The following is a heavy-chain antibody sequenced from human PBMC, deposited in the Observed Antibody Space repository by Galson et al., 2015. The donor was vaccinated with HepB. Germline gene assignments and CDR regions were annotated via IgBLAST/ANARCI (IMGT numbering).Heavy chain of an antibody. D-gene: IGHD1/OR15-1a*01. J-gene: IGHJ5*02. Sequence: SLRLSCAASGFTFSNFWMSWVRQAPGKGLEWVANIDQSGREKYYVDSVKGRLAISRNNAKNSLFLHMNSLRAEDSAIYFCVRDVPIPDSNNNFDPWGQGTLVTVS. V-gene: IGHV3-7*01. CDR1: GFTFSNFW. CDR3: VRDVPIPDSNNNFDP. CDR2: IDQSGREK.